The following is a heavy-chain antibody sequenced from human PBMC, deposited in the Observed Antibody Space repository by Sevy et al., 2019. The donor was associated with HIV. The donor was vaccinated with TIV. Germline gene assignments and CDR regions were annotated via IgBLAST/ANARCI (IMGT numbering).Heavy chain of an antibody. Sequence: GGSLRLSCAAFGFTFSSYAMSWVRQAPGKGLEWVSAISGSGGSTYYADSVKGRFTISRDNSKNTLYLQMNSLRAEDTAVYYCAKATRYYYDSSGYPQDRYFDYWGQGTLVTVSS. D-gene: IGHD3-22*01. J-gene: IGHJ4*02. CDR1: GFTFSSYA. V-gene: IGHV3-23*01. CDR2: ISGSGGST. CDR3: AKATRYYYDSSGYPQDRYFDY.